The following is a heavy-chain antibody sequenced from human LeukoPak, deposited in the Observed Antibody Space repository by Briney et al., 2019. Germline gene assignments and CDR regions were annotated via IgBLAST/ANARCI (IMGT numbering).Heavy chain of an antibody. CDR2: ISGSNGNT. V-gene: IGHV1-18*01. D-gene: IGHD6-13*01. J-gene: IGHJ4*02. CDR3: ARYPLSYSSNWHYYFDY. Sequence: ASVKLSCKASGYTFTSYGVSWVRQAPGQGLEWMAWISGSNGNTNNAQKVQGRVTMTTDTSTSTAYMELRSLRSDDTAVYYCARYPLSYSSNWHYYFDYWGQGTLLTVSS. CDR1: GYTFTSYG.